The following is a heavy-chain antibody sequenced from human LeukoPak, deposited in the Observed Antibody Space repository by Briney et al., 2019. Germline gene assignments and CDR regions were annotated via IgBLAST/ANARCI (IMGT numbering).Heavy chain of an antibody. CDR2: IYYTGST. CDR1: GGSLSSYY. Sequence: SETLSLTCTVSGGSLSSYYWSWIRQPPGKGIEWIGYIYYTGSTNYNPSLKSRVTRSVDTSKNQCSLKLSSVTAADTAVYYCARGALISYSYGPFDYWGQGTLVTVSS. D-gene: IGHD5-18*01. CDR3: ARGALISYSYGPFDY. V-gene: IGHV4-59*01. J-gene: IGHJ4*02.